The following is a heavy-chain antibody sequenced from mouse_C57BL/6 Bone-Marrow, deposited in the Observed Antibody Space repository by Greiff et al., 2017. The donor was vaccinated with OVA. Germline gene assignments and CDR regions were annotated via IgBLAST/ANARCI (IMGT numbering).Heavy chain of an antibody. CDR2: IDPSDSET. J-gene: IGHJ2*01. V-gene: IGHV1-52*01. CDR1: GYTFTSYW. CDR3: ARLRVYYGRCHFDY. Sequence: VQLQQPGAELVRPGSSVKLSCKASGYTFTSYWMHWVKQRPIQGLEWIGNIDPSDSETHYNQKFKDKATLTVDKSSSTAYMQLSSLTSEDSAVYYCARLRVYYGRCHFDYWGQGTTLTVSS. D-gene: IGHD1-1*01.